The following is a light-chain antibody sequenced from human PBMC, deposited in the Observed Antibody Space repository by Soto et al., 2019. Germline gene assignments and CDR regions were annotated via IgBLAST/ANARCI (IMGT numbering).Light chain of an antibody. CDR3: QHYSVVPLT. CDR1: DSISSW. J-gene: IGKJ4*01. CDR2: KAS. V-gene: IGKV1-5*03. Sequence: DIQMTQFPSTLSAYVGDRVTITCRASDSISSWLAWYQPKPGKAPKILIYKASNLQSGVPSRCTGSGSGTEFTLTISSLQPDDFATYYCQHYSVVPLTFGGGTQVEIK.